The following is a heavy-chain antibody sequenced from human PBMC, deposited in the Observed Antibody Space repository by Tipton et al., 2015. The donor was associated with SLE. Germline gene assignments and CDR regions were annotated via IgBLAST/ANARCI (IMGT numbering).Heavy chain of an antibody. V-gene: IGHV4-61*02. Sequence: TLSLTCTVSGYSISSSYYWSWIRQPAGKGLEWIGRIYTSGSTNYNPSLKSRVTISVDTSKNQFSLKLSSVTAADTAVYYCARPTGDKWAFDIWGQGTMVTVSS. CDR1: GYSISSSYY. CDR3: ARPTGDKWAFDI. D-gene: IGHD7-27*01. J-gene: IGHJ3*02. CDR2: IYTSGST.